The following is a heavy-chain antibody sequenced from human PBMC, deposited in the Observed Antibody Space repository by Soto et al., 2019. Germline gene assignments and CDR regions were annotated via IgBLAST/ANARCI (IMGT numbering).Heavy chain of an antibody. J-gene: IGHJ4*02. CDR2: ISGSGGST. CDR3: AKDALVYCGGDSPFND. CDR1: GFTFSSYA. Sequence: GSLILSCAASGFTFSSYAMSWVRQAPGKGLDWVSAISGSGGSTYYADSVKGRFTISRDNSKNTLYLQMNSLRAEDTAVYYCAKDALVYCGGDSPFNDWGQGNLVTVYS. V-gene: IGHV3-23*01. D-gene: IGHD2-21*02.